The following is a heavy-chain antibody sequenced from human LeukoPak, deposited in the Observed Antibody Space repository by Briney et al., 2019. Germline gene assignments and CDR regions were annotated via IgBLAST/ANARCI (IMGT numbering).Heavy chain of an antibody. D-gene: IGHD2-2*02. J-gene: IGHJ6*03. CDR3: AKDEAVVVPAAIDYYYYYMGV. CDR1: GFTFSSYG. V-gene: IGHV3-30*02. CDR2: IRYDGSNK. Sequence: PGGSLRLSCAASGFTFSSYGMHWVRQAPGKGLEWVAFIRYDGSNKYYADSVKGRFTISRDNSKNTLYLQMNSLRAEDTAVYYCAKDEAVVVPAAIDYYYYYMGVWGKGTTVTVSS.